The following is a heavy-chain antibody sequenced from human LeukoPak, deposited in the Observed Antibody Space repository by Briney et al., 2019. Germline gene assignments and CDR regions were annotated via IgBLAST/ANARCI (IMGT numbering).Heavy chain of an antibody. D-gene: IGHD3-10*01. V-gene: IGHV4-59*01. CDR1: GGSISSYY. CDR3: ARALGITMVRGVNRWFDP. CDR2: IYYSGST. J-gene: IGHJ5*02. Sequence: TSETLSLTCTVSGGSISSYYWSWIRQPPGKGLEWIGYIYYSGSTNYNPSLKSRVTMSVDTSKNQFSLKLSSVTAADTAVYYCARALGITMVRGVNRWFDPWGQGTLVTVSS.